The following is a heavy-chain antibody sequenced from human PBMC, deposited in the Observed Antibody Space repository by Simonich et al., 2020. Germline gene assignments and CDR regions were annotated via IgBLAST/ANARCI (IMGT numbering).Heavy chain of an antibody. CDR1: GFTFRSNS. V-gene: IGHV3-21*01. D-gene: IGHD1-26*01. Sequence: EVQLVESGGGLVKPGGSLRLSCAASGFTFRSNSMNWVLQAKGKGLKWFSYISISSINIYYADSVKGRFTISRDNAKNSLYLQMNSLRAEDTAVYYCARGIVGASGAFDIWGQGTMVTVSS. J-gene: IGHJ3*02. CDR2: ISISSINI. CDR3: ARGIVGASGAFDI.